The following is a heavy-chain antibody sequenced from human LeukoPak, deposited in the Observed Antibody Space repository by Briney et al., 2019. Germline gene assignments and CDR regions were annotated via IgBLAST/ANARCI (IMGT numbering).Heavy chain of an antibody. J-gene: IGHJ3*01. CDR2: IFYNGNT. Sequence: SETLSLTCTVSGASFSSYYWSWLRQPPGKGLEWIAYIFYNGNTKYNPSLKSRVTISVDTSKTQFSLKVTSVTAADTAVYYCARDRRVRGFDVWGHGTMVTVSS. D-gene: IGHD3-10*01. V-gene: IGHV4-59*01. CDR3: ARDRRVRGFDV. CDR1: GASFSSYY.